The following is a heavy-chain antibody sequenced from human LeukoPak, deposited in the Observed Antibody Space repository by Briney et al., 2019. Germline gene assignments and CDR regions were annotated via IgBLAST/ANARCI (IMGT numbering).Heavy chain of an antibody. Sequence: GGSLRLSCAASGFTFSSYVMHWVRQAPGKGLEWVAAISYDGSNKYYADSVKGRFTISRDNSKNTLYLQMNSLRAEDTAVYYCAKDVYSSGWLNYGMDVWGQGTTVTVSS. J-gene: IGHJ6*02. CDR2: ISYDGSNK. CDR3: AKDVYSSGWLNYGMDV. V-gene: IGHV3-30*18. D-gene: IGHD6-19*01. CDR1: GFTFSSYV.